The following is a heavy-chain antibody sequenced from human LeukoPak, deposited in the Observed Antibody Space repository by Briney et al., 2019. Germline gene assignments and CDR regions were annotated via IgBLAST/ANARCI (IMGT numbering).Heavy chain of an antibody. V-gene: IGHV1-2*02. CDR1: GYTFSANY. J-gene: IGHJ4*02. D-gene: IGHD1-7*01. CDR3: ARENWYYDY. Sequence: ASVKVSCKASGYTFSANYMHWVRQAPGQGLEWMGWINPNSGGTNYAQKFQGRVTMTRDTSISTLYMELSGLRCDDTAVYYCARENWYYDYWGQGTLVTVSS. CDR2: INPNSGGT.